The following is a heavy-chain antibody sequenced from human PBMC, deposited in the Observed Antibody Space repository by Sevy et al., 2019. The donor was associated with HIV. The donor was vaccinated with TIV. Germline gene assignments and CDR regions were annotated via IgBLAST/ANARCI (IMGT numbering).Heavy chain of an antibody. CDR1: GYTFTSYG. D-gene: IGHD3-22*01. Sequence: ASVKVSCKASGYTFTSYGISWVRQAPGQGLEWMGWISAYNGNTNYSQKLQGRVTMTTDTSTSIAYMELRSLGSDDTAVYYCASCYYYDSSGYPEWEYFQHWGQGTLVTVSS. V-gene: IGHV1-18*01. CDR3: ASCYYYDSSGYPEWEYFQH. CDR2: ISAYNGNT. J-gene: IGHJ1*01.